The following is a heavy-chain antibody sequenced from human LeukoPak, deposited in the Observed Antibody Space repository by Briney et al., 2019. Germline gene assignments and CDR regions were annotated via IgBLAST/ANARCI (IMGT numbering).Heavy chain of an antibody. CDR3: ARHIGSSSSVAYY. V-gene: IGHV4-59*08. CDR2: IYYSGST. CDR1: GGSISSYS. J-gene: IGHJ4*02. Sequence: SETLSLTCTVSGGSISSYSWGWFGQPPGKGRRWIGYIYYSGSTNYNPSLKSRVTISVDTSKNQFSLKLSSVTAADTAVYYCARHIGSSSSVAYYWGQGTLVTVSS. D-gene: IGHD6-6*01.